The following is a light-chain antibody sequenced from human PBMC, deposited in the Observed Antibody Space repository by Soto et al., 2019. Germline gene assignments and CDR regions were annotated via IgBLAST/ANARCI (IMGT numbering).Light chain of an antibody. CDR2: GAS. J-gene: IGKJ1*01. V-gene: IGKV3-15*01. CDR3: QQYNNWPRT. Sequence: EIVLTQSPDTLSLSTGESATLSCRASQSVSRYLAWYQQKPGQAPRLLIYGASTRATGIPARFSGSGSGTEFTLTISSLQSEDFAVYYCQQYNNWPRTFGQGTKVDI. CDR1: QSVSRY.